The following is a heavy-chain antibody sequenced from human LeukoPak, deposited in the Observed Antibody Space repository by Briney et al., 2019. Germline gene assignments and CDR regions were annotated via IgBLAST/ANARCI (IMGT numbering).Heavy chain of an antibody. CDR1: GGSITNTNY. Sequence: KSSETLSLTCGVSGGSITNTNYWTWVRQPPGKGLEWIGEVNLQGSTNYNPSLMGRVAISVDTSENHISLQLTSVTAADTAVYYCAREGGPYRPLDYSGQGTLVTVSP. CDR2: VNLQGST. J-gene: IGHJ4*02. V-gene: IGHV4-4*02. CDR3: AREGGPYRPLDY.